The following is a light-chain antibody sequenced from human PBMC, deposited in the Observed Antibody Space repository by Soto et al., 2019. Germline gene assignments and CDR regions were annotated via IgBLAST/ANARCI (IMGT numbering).Light chain of an antibody. Sequence: QSARTQPASGSGSPGQSSTISCTGTSSDVGGYNYVSWYQQHPGKAPKLMIYAVSNRPSGVSNRFSGSKSGNTASLTISGLQTEDEADYYCSSYTSSSTLGVFGTGTKVTVL. CDR2: AVS. V-gene: IGLV2-14*01. J-gene: IGLJ1*01. CDR1: SSDVGGYNY. CDR3: SSYTSSSTLGV.